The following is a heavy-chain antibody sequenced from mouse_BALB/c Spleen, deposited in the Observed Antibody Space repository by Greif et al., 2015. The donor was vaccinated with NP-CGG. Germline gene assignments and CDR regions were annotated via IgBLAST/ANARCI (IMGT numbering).Heavy chain of an antibody. V-gene: IGHV1-7*01. D-gene: IGHD1-1*01. CDR2: INPSTGYT. J-gene: IGHJ2*01. Sequence: VQLQESGAELAKPGASVKMSCKASGYTFTSYWMHWVKQRPGQGLEWIEYINPSTGYTEYNQKFKDKATLTADKSSSTAYMQLSSLTSEDSAVYYCARLLRYYFDYWGQGTTLTVSS. CDR1: GYTFTSYW. CDR3: ARLLRYYFDY.